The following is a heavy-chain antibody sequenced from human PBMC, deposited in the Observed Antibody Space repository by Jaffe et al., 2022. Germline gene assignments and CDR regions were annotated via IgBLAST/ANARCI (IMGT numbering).Heavy chain of an antibody. CDR2: IYHSGST. V-gene: IGHV4-38-2*01. CDR3: ARQGYSSGWPPAHEFDY. CDR1: GYSISSGYY. D-gene: IGHD6-19*01. J-gene: IGHJ4*02. Sequence: QVQLQESGPGLVKPSETLSLTCAVSGYSISSGYYWGWIRQPPGKGLEWIGSIYHSGSTYYNPSLKSRVTISVDTSKNQFSLKLSSVTAADTAVYYCARQGYSSGWPPAHEFDYWGQGTLVTVSS.